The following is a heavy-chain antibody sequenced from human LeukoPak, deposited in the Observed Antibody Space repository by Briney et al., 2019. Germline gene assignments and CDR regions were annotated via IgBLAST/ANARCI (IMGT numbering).Heavy chain of an antibody. V-gene: IGHV3-21*01. CDR1: GFTFSSYS. J-gene: IGHJ3*02. Sequence: GGSLRLSCAASGFTFSSYSMNWVRQAPAKGLEWVSSISSSNNYIYYADSVRGRFTISRDNAKNSLYLQMNSLRAEDTAVYYCARPSSAYSSVAFDIWGQGTMVTVSS. CDR2: ISSSNNYI. CDR3: ARPSSAYSSVAFDI. D-gene: IGHD6-19*01.